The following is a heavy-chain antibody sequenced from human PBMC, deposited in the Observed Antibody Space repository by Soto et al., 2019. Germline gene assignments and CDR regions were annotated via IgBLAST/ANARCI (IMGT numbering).Heavy chain of an antibody. V-gene: IGHV3-7*01. D-gene: IGHD6-13*01. J-gene: IGHJ6*02. CDR1: GFTFSGYW. CDR3: ARASEAARYYGMDV. CDR2: IKQDGSEK. Sequence: GSLRLCFEASGFTFSGYWMSWVRQATGKGLEWVGNIKQDGSEKYYVDSVKGRFTISRDNAKNSLYLQMNSLRAEDTAVYYCARASEAARYYGMDVWRQGTTATVSS.